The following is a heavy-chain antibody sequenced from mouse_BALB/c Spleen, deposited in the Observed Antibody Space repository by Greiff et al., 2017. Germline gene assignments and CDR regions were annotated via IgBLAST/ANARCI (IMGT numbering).Heavy chain of an antibody. D-gene: IGHD4-1*01. V-gene: IGHV3-2*02. CDR3: ARSGMDY. CDR1: GYSITSDYA. CDR2: ISYSGST. Sequence: EVKLMESGPGLVKPSQSLSLTCTVTGYSITSDYAWNWIRQFPGNKLEWMGYISYSGSTSYNPSLKSRISITRDTSKNQFFLQLNSVTTEDTATYYCARSGMDYWGQGTSVTVSS. J-gene: IGHJ4*01.